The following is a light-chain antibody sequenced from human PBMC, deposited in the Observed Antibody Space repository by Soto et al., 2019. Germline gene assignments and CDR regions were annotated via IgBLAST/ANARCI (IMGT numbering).Light chain of an antibody. CDR2: AAS. CDR1: QSVNSRY. V-gene: IGKV3-20*01. CDR3: QQYDTSPRT. Sequence: EIVLTQSPSTLSLSPGERATLSCRASQSVNSRYLAWYQQKPGQAPRLLIYAASSRATGIPDRFSASGSGTDFTLTISRLEPVDFAVYYCQQYDTSPRTFGQGTKVEIK. J-gene: IGKJ2*01.